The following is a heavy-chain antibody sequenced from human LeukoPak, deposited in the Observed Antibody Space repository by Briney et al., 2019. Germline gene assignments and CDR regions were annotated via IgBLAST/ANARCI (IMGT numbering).Heavy chain of an antibody. D-gene: IGHD2-2*01. CDR1: GFTFNSYE. CDR2: ISSSGSTI. CDR3: ARGAYCSSTSCPTGYYGMDV. V-gene: IGHV3-48*03. J-gene: IGHJ6*02. Sequence: GGSLRLSCAASGFTFNSYEMNRIRQAPGKGLEWVSYISSSGSTIYYADSVKGRFTISRDNAKNSLYLQMNSLRAEDTAVYYCARGAYCSSTSCPTGYYGMDVWGQGTTVTVSS.